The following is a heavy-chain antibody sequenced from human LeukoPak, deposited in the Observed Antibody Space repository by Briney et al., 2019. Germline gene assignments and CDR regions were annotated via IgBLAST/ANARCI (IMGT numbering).Heavy chain of an antibody. V-gene: IGHV3-53*01. CDR1: EFTVSGNY. D-gene: IGHD5-12*01. Sequence: QSGGSLRLSCAASEFTVSGNYMNWVRQAPGKGLEWVSVIYSGGSTYYADSVKGRFTISRDTSKNTVYLQMDSLRAEDTAVYYCAGGDGYNHFFDYWGQGTLVTVSS. CDR3: AGGDGYNHFFDY. J-gene: IGHJ4*02. CDR2: IYSGGST.